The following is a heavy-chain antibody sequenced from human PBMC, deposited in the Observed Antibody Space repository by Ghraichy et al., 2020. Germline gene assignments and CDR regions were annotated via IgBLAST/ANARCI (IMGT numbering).Heavy chain of an antibody. CDR1: GGSISSYY. CDR2: IYYSGST. D-gene: IGHD6-6*01. Sequence: SETLSLTCTVSGGSISSYYWSWIRQPPGKGLEWIGYIYYSGSTNYNPSLKSRVTISVDTSKNQFSLKLSSVTAADTAVYYCARGGQLVRPFPLDYWGQGTLVTVSS. J-gene: IGHJ4*02. CDR3: ARGGQLVRPFPLDY. V-gene: IGHV4-59*01.